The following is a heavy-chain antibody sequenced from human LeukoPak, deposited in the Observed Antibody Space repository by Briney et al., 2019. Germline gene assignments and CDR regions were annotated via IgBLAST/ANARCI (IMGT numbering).Heavy chain of an antibody. CDR3: ARILIQGRRNYYHYMDI. CDR1: GHDFINQW. CDR2: IYRDDSDI. J-gene: IGHJ6*03. Sequence: GESLKISCKGSGHDFINQWIAWVRQMPGKGLEWMGMIYRDDSDIRVSPSFQGQVTLSADKSINPAYLQWSSLKASDSAIYYCARILIQGRRNYYHYMDIWGEGTTVTVSS. D-gene: IGHD5-18*01. V-gene: IGHV5-51*01.